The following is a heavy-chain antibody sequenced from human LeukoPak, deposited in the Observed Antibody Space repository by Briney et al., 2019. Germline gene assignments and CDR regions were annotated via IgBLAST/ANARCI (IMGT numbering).Heavy chain of an antibody. V-gene: IGHV3-11*01. Sequence: GGSLRLSCAASGFTFSDYYMSWIRQAPGKGLEWVSYISSSGSTIYYADSVKGRFTISRDNAKNSLYLQMNSLRAEDTAVYYCASVGGYCSSTSCFNNYYYMDVWGKRTTVTLSS. CDR1: GFTFSDYY. D-gene: IGHD2-2*03. CDR3: ASVGGYCSSTSCFNNYYYMDV. J-gene: IGHJ6*03. CDR2: ISSSGSTI.